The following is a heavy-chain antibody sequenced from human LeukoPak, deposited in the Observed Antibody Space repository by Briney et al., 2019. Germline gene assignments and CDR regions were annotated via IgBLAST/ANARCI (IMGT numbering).Heavy chain of an antibody. J-gene: IGHJ5*02. Sequence: SETLSLTCTVSGGSLSNYYWSWIRQPPGKGLEWIGYIYYSGTTTYNPSLKSRATISVDTSKNQFSLKLSSVTAADTAVYYCAKDYGDYSLAWGQGTLVTVSS. CDR3: AKDYGDYSLA. CDR2: IYYSGTT. V-gene: IGHV4-59*12. D-gene: IGHD4-17*01. CDR1: GGSLSNYY.